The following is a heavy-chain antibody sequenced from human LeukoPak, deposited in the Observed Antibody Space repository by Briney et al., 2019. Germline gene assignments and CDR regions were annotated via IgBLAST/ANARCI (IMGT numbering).Heavy chain of an antibody. CDR2: ISSNGAGT. Sequence: GGSLTLYCAASGFTFSSYAMSWVRQAPGKGLEWVSAISSNGAGTYYADSVKGRFTISRDNSKNTLYLQMNSLRAEDTAVYYCTKDVCSSTSCDVGSGGQGTLVTVSS. CDR3: TKDVCSSTSCDVGS. D-gene: IGHD2-2*01. J-gene: IGHJ4*02. CDR1: GFTFSSYA. V-gene: IGHV3-23*01.